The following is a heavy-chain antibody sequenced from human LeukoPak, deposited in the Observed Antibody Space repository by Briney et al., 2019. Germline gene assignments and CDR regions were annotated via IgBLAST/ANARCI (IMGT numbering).Heavy chain of an antibody. J-gene: IGHJ6*02. V-gene: IGHV3-49*01. CDR3: TRDSWLKGYYYGMDV. D-gene: IGHD3-22*01. Sequence: GGSLRLSCTASGFTFGDYAMIWFRQAPGKGLEWVGFIRSKGYGGKTEYTASVKGRFTISRDDSKSIAYLQMNSLKTEDTAVYYCTRDSWLKGYYYGMDVWGQGTTVTVSS. CDR2: IRSKGYGGKT. CDR1: GFTFGDYA.